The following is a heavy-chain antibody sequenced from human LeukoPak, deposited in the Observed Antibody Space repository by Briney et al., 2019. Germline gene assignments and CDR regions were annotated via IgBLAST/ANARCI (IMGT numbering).Heavy chain of an antibody. CDR1: GGTFSSYA. J-gene: IGHJ4*02. Sequence: SVKVTCKASGGTFSSYAISWVRQAPGQGLEWMGGIIPIFGTANYAQKFQGRVTITTDESTSTAYMELSSLRSEDTAVYYCARSSSWGLAAACDYWGQGTLVTVSS. V-gene: IGHV1-69*05. CDR2: IIPIFGTA. D-gene: IGHD6-13*01. CDR3: ARSSSWGLAAACDY.